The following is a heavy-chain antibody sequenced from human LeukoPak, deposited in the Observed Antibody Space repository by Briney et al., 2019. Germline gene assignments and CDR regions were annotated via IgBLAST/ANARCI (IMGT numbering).Heavy chain of an antibody. J-gene: IGHJ3*02. D-gene: IGHD2-2*02. Sequence: ASVKVSCKASGYILTNYYMHWVRQAPGQGPEWMGVINPSGGSITNTQKFQGRVTMTRDTSTSTVYMELSSLKSEDTAVYYCARAGGEAAAAIDAFDIWGQGTMVTVSS. V-gene: IGHV1-46*01. CDR2: INPSGGSI. CDR1: GYILTNYY. CDR3: ARAGGEAAAAIDAFDI.